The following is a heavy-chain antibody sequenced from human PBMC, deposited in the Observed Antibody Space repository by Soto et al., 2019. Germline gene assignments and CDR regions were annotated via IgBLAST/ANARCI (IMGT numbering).Heavy chain of an antibody. CDR3: ARAGGDLYSSSSRSRIEF. CDR1: GYTFTSYY. V-gene: IGHV1-46*01. CDR2: INPSCGST. D-gene: IGHD6-6*01. Sequence: GASVKVSCKASGYTFTSYYIHWVRQAPLQVLEWMVIINPSCGSTSYAQKFQGRVTMTRDTSTSTVYMELSSLRSEDTAVYYCARAGGDLYSSSSRSRIEFWAQGTTVTVSS. J-gene: IGHJ6*01.